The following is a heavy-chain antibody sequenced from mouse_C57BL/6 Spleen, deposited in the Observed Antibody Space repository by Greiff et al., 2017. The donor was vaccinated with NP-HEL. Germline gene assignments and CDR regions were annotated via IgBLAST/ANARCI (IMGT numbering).Heavy chain of an antibody. CDR2: ISSGGSYT. CDR3: ARHIYYDYDDYAMDY. D-gene: IGHD2-4*01. CDR1: GFTFSSYG. V-gene: IGHV5-6*01. J-gene: IGHJ4*01. Sequence: EVMLVESGGDLVKPGGSLKLSCAASGFTFSSYGMSWVRQTPDKRLEWVATISSGGSYTYYPDSVKGRFTISRDNAKNTLYLQMSSLKSEDTAMYYWARHIYYDYDDYAMDYWGQGTSVTVSS.